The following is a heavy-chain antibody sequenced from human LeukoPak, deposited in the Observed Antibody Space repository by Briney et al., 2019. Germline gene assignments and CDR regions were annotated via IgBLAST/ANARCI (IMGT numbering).Heavy chain of an antibody. Sequence: GGSLRLSCAASGFTFRSYSMNWVRQAPGKGLEWVSSISTSSSYIYYADSVKGRFTISRDNAKNSLYLQMNSLRAEDTAVYYCASNWRNGSPFDYWGQGTLVTVSS. CDR3: ASNWRNGSPFDY. CDR2: ISTSSSYI. CDR1: GFTFRSYS. J-gene: IGHJ4*02. V-gene: IGHV3-21*01. D-gene: IGHD2-8*01.